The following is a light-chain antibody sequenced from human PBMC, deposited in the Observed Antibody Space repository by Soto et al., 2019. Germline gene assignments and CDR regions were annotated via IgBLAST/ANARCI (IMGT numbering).Light chain of an antibody. CDR2: NVS. Sequence: VLTQSPLSLSVTLGQPASISCRSSRSLVYSDGNTYLHWFHQRPGQSPRRLIDNVSNRDSGVPDRSTGSGSGTDFTLEISRVEAEDVGMHYCMHSIEWPKWTLRQGTKVDIK. CDR3: MHSIEWPKWT. J-gene: IGKJ1*01. CDR1: RSLVYSDGNTY. V-gene: IGKV2-30*01.